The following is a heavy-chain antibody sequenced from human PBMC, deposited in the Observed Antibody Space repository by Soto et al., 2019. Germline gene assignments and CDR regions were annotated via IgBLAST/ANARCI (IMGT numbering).Heavy chain of an antibody. Sequence: AGSLRHSSTSSGFTFSSHWMHWVRQGPGKGLVWVSRIDNDGSSRDYADSVKGRFTISRDDAKNTLYLEMSSLRAEDTAVYYFATGSGWYSPDYWGQGT. V-gene: IGHV3-74*01. CDR2: IDNDGSSR. J-gene: IGHJ4*02. CDR1: GFTFSSHW. CDR3: ATGSGWYSPDY. D-gene: IGHD6-19*01.